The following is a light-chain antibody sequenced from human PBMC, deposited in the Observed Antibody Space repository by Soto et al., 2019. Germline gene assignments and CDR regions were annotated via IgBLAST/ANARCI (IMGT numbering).Light chain of an antibody. J-gene: IGKJ2*01. V-gene: IGKV1-5*03. Sequence: DIQMTQSPSTLSASVGDGVTITCRASQNIGSWLAWYQQKPGEAPKLLISKATNLQSGVPSRFSGSGSETDFSLTISSLQPVDSATYFCQQYNDFQYSFGPGTKLDI. CDR1: QNIGSW. CDR3: QQYNDFQYS. CDR2: KAT.